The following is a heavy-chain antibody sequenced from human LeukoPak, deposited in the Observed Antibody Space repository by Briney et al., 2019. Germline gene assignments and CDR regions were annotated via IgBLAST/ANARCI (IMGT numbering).Heavy chain of an antibody. V-gene: IGHV7-4-1*02. D-gene: IGHD6-13*01. CDR1: GYTFTSYA. CDR2: INTNTGNP. CDR3: ATSGGQQLVLGIDY. J-gene: IGHJ4*02. Sequence: ASVKVSCKASGYTFTSYAMNWVRQAPGQGLEWMGWINTNTGNPTYAQGFTGRFVFSLDTSVSTAYLQISSLKAEDTAVYYCATSGGQQLVLGIDYWGQGTLVTVSS.